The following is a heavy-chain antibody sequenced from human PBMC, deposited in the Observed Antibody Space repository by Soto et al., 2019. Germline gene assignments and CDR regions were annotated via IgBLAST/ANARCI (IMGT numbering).Heavy chain of an antibody. D-gene: IGHD3-22*01. CDR2: IKEDGSEK. Sequence: PGGSLRLSCAASGFTFSSYWMSWVRQAPGKGLEWVANIKEDGSEKYYADSVKGRFTISRDNSKNTLYLQMNSLKTEDTAVYYSTRPYYYDSSGYYRGSDYWGQGTLVTVSA. CDR1: GFTFSSYW. V-gene: IGHV3-7*03. J-gene: IGHJ4*02. CDR3: TRPYYYDSSGYYRGSDY.